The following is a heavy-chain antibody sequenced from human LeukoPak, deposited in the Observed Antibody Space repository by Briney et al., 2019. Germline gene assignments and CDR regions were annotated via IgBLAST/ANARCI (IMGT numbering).Heavy chain of an antibody. CDR3: ARDYFSRAALLGYFDL. CDR2: IYSGGST. J-gene: IGHJ2*01. CDR1: GFTVSSNY. Sequence: GGSLRLSCAASGFTVSSNYMSWVRQAPGKGLEWVSVIYSGGSTYYADSVKGRFTISRDNAKNSLYLQMNSLRAEDTAVYYCARDYFSRAALLGYFDLWGRGTLVTVSS. V-gene: IGHV3-53*01. D-gene: IGHD2-15*01.